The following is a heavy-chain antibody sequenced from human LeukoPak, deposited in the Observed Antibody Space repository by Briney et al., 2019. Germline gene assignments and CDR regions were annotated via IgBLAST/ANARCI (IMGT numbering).Heavy chain of an antibody. CDR2: IIPILGIA. CDR1: GGTFSSYT. Sequence: SVKVSCKASGGTFSSYTISRVRQAPGQGLEWMGRIIPILGIANYAQKFQGRVTITADKSTSTAYMELSSLRSEDTAVYYCARPGRVGANHNYFDYWGQGTLVTVSS. V-gene: IGHV1-69*02. CDR3: ARPGRVGANHNYFDY. D-gene: IGHD1-26*01. J-gene: IGHJ4*02.